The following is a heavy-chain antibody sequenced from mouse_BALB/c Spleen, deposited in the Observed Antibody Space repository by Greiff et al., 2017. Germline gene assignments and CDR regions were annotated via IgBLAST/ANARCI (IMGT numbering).Heavy chain of an antibody. V-gene: IGHV1-9*01. J-gene: IGHJ3*01. CDR3: ASRGGNYLFAY. D-gene: IGHD2-1*01. Sequence: QVQLKESGAELMKPGASVKISCKATGYTFSSYWIEWVKQRPGHGLEWIGEILPGSGSTNYNEKFKGKATFTADTSSNTAYMQLSSLTSEDSAVYYCASRGGNYLFAYWGQGTLVTVSA. CDR1: GYTFSSYW. CDR2: ILPGSGST.